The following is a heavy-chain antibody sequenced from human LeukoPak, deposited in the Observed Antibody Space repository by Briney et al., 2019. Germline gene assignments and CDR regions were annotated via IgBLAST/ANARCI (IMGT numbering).Heavy chain of an antibody. V-gene: IGHV4-31*03. CDR2: IYYSGST. J-gene: IGHJ6*02. D-gene: IGHD3-10*02. Sequence: KTSETLSLTCTVSGGSISSGGYYWSWIRQHPGKGLEWIGYIYYSGSTYYNPSLKSRVTISLDTTKNQFSLKLSSVTAADTAVYYCARDSVRGPPTPYGSMDVWGQGTTVTVSS. CDR3: ARDSVRGPPTPYGSMDV. CDR1: GGSISSGGYY.